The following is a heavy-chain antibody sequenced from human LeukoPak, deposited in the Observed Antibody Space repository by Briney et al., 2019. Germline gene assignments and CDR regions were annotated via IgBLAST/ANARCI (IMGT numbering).Heavy chain of an antibody. CDR3: ARDRIVGAFIDWFDP. V-gene: IGHV1-18*01. J-gene: IGHJ5*02. CDR2: ISAYNGNT. D-gene: IGHD1-26*01. CDR1: GYTFTSYG. Sequence: GASVKVSCKASGYTFTSYGISWVRQAPGQGLEWMGWISAYNGNTNYAQKLQGRVTMTTDTSTSTAYMELRSLRSDDTAVYYCARDRIVGAFIDWFDPWGQGTLVTVSS.